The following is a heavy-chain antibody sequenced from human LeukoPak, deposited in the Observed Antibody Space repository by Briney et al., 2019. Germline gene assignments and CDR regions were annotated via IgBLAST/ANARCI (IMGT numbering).Heavy chain of an antibody. CDR1: GFTLSNYD. J-gene: IGHJ4*02. D-gene: IGHD3-3*01. CDR3: AKENDFVY. CDR2: ISYDGTNK. Sequence: GGSLRLSCAASGFTLSNYDMHWVRQAPGKGLEWVAVISYDGTNKYYADSVKGRFTISRDNSKSTLCLQMNSLRAEDTAVYYCAKENDFVYWGQGTLVTVSS. V-gene: IGHV3-30*18.